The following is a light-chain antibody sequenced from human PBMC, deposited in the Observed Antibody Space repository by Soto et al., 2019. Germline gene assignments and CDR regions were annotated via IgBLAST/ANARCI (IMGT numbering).Light chain of an antibody. J-gene: IGKJ2*01. CDR3: QQYSASPST. CDR2: GAS. CDR1: QSVSSSY. V-gene: IGKV3-20*01. Sequence: EIVLTQSPGTLSLSPGERATLSCRASQSVSSSYLVWYQQKPGQALRLLIYGASSRATGIPDRFSGSGSGTDFALTIRRLEPEDFAVYYCQQYSASPSTFGQGTKLEIK.